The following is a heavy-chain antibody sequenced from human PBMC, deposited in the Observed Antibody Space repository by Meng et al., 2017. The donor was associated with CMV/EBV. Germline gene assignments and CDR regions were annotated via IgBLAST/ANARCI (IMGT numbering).Heavy chain of an antibody. Sequence: GEPLKISCAASGFTVSSNYMSWVRQAPGQGLEWVSVIYSGGSTYYADSVKGRFTISRDNSKNTLYLQMNSLRAEDTAVYYCARGGQWELLGFDYWGQGTLVTVSS. V-gene: IGHV3-66*02. CDR1: GFTVSSNY. J-gene: IGHJ4*02. D-gene: IGHD1-26*01. CDR2: IYSGGST. CDR3: ARGGQWELLGFDY.